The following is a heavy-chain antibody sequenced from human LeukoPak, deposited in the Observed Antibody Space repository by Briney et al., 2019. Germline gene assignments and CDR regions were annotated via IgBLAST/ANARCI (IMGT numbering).Heavy chain of an antibody. D-gene: IGHD1-26*01. Sequence: SVKVSCKASGGTFSSYAISWVRQAPGQGLEWMGRIIPILGIANYAQKFQGRVTITADKSTSTAYMELSSLRSEDTAVYYCARDLGSAQFDYWGQGTLVTVSS. V-gene: IGHV1-69*04. CDR1: GGTFSSYA. CDR2: IIPILGIA. CDR3: ARDLGSAQFDY. J-gene: IGHJ4*02.